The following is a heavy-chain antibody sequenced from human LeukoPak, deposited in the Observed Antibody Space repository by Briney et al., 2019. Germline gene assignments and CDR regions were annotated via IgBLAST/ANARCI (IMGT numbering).Heavy chain of an antibody. CDR1: GFTFSSYA. V-gene: IGHV3-30*04. Sequence: PGRSLRLSCAASGFTFSSYAMHWVRQAPGKGREWVAVISYDGSNKYYADSVKGRFTISRDNSKNTLYLQMNSLRAEDTAVYYCARPSWLDLYDAFDIWGQGTMVTVSS. J-gene: IGHJ3*02. CDR2: ISYDGSNK. CDR3: ARPSWLDLYDAFDI. D-gene: IGHD6-19*01.